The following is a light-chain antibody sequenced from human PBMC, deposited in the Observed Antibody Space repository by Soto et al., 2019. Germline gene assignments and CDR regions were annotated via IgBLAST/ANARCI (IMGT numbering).Light chain of an antibody. J-gene: IGLJ2*01. CDR2: EVS. CDR3: NSYTTTSTVV. Sequence: QSALTQPASVSGSPGQSITISCTGTSSDVGGDSFVSWYQQHPGKAPKLMIYEVSNRPSGISNRFSGSKSGNTASLTISGLQAEDEADYYCNSYTTTSTVVFGGGTKVTVL. V-gene: IGLV2-14*01. CDR1: SSDVGGDSF.